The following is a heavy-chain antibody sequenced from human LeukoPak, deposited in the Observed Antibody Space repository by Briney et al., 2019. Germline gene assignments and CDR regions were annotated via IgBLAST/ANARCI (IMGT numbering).Heavy chain of an antibody. Sequence: GGSLRLSCAASGFTFSSYSVIWARQAPGKGLEWVSYVSSSGTTTYYADSVKGRFTISRDNGKNLVSLQMNSLRDEDTAVYYCARADRVGNKRFLDWGQGTLVTVSS. CDR3: ARADRVGNKRFLD. CDR1: GFTFSSYS. CDR2: VSSSGTTT. V-gene: IGHV3-48*02. D-gene: IGHD1/OR15-1a*01. J-gene: IGHJ4*02.